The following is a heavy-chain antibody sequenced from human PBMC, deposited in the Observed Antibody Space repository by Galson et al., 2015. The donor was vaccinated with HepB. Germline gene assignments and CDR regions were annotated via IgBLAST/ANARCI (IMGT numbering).Heavy chain of an antibody. CDR1: GFTFSSYA. CDR2: ISGSGGST. V-gene: IGHV3-23*01. D-gene: IGHD6-19*01. CDR3: ATHGRIAVAGTLKY. J-gene: IGHJ4*02. Sequence: SLRLSCAASGFTFSSYAMSWVRQAPGKGLEWVSAISGSGGSTYYADSVKGRFTISRDNSKNTLYLQMNSLRAEDTAVYYCATHGRIAVAGTLKYWGQGTLVTVSS.